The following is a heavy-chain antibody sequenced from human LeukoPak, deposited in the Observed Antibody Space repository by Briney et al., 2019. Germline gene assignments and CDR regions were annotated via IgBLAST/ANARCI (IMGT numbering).Heavy chain of an antibody. V-gene: IGHV4-34*01. CDR1: GGSFSGYY. Sequence: SETLSLTCAVYGGSFSGYYWSWIRQPPGKGLEWIGEINHSGSTNYNPSLKSRVTISVDTSKNQFSLKLSSVTAADTAVYYCARQGHCSGGSCYSGFNYWGQGTLVTVSS. CDR3: ARQGHCSGGSCYSGFNY. J-gene: IGHJ4*02. CDR2: INHSGST. D-gene: IGHD2-15*01.